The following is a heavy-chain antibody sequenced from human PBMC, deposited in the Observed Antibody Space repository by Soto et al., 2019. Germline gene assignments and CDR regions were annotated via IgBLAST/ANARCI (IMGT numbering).Heavy chain of an antibody. D-gene: IGHD7-27*01. CDR1: GLTFSNAW. J-gene: IGHJ3*02. Sequence: EVQLVESGGGLVKPGGSLRLSCAASGLTFSNAWMSWVRQAPGKGLEWVGRIKSRKNGTTTDYAAAVKGRLTISRDDSKSTLYLEMHILKIEDTAVYYCGTGDAFDIWSQGTIVTVSS. CDR3: GTGDAFDI. V-gene: IGHV3-15*01. CDR2: IKSRKNGTTT.